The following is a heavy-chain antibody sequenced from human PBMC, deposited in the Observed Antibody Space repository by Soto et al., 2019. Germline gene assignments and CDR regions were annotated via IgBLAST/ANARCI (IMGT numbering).Heavy chain of an antibody. CDR2: MNPNSGNT. CDR1: GYTFTSYD. D-gene: IGHD3-16*01. CDR3: ARGLFGGNYYYYGMDV. Sequence: ASVKVSCKASGYTFTSYDINWVRQATGQGLEWMGWMNPNSGNTGYAQKFQGRVTMTRNTSISTAYMELSRLRSEDTAVYYWARGLFGGNYYYYGMDVWGQGTTVTVSS. J-gene: IGHJ6*02. V-gene: IGHV1-8*01.